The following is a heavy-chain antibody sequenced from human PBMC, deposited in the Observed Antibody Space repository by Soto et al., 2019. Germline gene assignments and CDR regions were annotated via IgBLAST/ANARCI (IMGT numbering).Heavy chain of an antibody. V-gene: IGHV3-49*03. CDR3: TSDLYTCGHTNWFDP. CDR1: GFTFGDYA. D-gene: IGHD6-25*01. Sequence: GGSLRLSCTASGFTFGDYAMNWFRQAPGKGLEWIGFIKSRAYGGTTEYAASVKGRFTISRDDSKSIAYLQMNSLKTEDTAVYYCTSDLYTCGHTNWFDPWGQGTLVTVSS. CDR2: IKSRAYGGTT. J-gene: IGHJ5*02.